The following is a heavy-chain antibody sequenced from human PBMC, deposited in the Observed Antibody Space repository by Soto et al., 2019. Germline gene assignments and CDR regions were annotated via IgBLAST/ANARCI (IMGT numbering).Heavy chain of an antibody. CDR1: GGSIISYF. V-gene: IGHV4-59*01. D-gene: IGHD1-1*01. CDR2: VHYSANT. J-gene: IGHJ3*02. Sequence: SQTLSLTCTVSGGSIISYFWTWIRQSPGKGLQWIGYVHYSANTNYNPSLKSRVTISVDTSKNQFSLRLTSVTAADTAVYYCARMNQLAPKRNAFDISGQGTMVTVSS. CDR3: ARMNQLAPKRNAFDI.